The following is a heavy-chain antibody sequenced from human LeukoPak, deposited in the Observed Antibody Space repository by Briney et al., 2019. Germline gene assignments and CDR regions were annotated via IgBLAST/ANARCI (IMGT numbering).Heavy chain of an antibody. CDR2: IYYSGST. V-gene: IGHV4-39*01. J-gene: IGHJ4*02. D-gene: IGHD4-23*01. Sequence: SETLSLTCTVSGDSITSTPYYWGWIRQSPGKGLEWIGIIYYSGSTYYNPSLKSRVTMSVDTSENQFSLKLNSVTAADTAVYFCARHLNSGGNSPLVYWGQGTLVTVSS. CDR3: ARHLNSGGNSPLVY. CDR1: GDSITSTPYY.